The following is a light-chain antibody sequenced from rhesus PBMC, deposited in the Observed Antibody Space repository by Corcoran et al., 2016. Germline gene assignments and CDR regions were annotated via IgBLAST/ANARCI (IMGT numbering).Light chain of an antibody. Sequence: QSAPIQSPSVSGSLGQSVTISCTGTSSDIGGYNYVSWYQQHPGTAPKLMIFEVSKRPSGVSDRFSGSKSGNTASLTISGLQAEDEADYYCNSYAVSDTYIFGTGTRLTVL. J-gene: IGLJ1*01. CDR1: SSDIGGYNY. CDR2: EVS. V-gene: IGLV2-32*02. CDR3: NSYAVSDTYI.